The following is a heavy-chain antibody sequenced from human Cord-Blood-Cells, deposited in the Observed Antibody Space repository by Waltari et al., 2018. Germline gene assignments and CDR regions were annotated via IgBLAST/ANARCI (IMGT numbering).Heavy chain of an antibody. CDR2: INHSRST. CDR3: ARGGGYCSSTSCFVKSYYYYGMDV. J-gene: IGHJ6*02. Sequence: QVQLQQWGAGLLKPSETLSLTCAVYGGSFSGYYWSWIRQPPGKGLGWIGEINHSRSTNYTPSLKGRVTISVDTSKNQFSLKLSSVTAADTAVYYCARGGGYCSSTSCFVKSYYYYGMDVWGQGTTVTVSS. V-gene: IGHV4-34*01. CDR1: GGSFSGYY. D-gene: IGHD2-2*01.